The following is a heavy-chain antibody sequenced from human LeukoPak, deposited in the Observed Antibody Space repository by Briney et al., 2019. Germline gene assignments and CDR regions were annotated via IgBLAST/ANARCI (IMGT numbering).Heavy chain of an antibody. CDR3: ARDRSAAPADY. J-gene: IGHJ4*02. CDR2: IYYSGST. CDR1: GGSISSYY. Sequence: ETLTLTCTVSGGSISSYYRSWIRQPPGKGLEWIGYIYYSGSTNYNPSLKSRVTISVDTSKNQFSLKLSSVTAADTAVYYCARDRSAAPADYWGQGTLVTVSS. D-gene: IGHD6-13*01. V-gene: IGHV4-59*01.